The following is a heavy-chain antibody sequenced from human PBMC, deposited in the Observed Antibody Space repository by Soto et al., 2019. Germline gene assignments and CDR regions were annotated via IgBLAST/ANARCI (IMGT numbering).Heavy chain of an antibody. J-gene: IGHJ6*02. V-gene: IGHV1-69*12. Sequence: QVQLVQSGAEVKKPGSSVKVSCKASGGTFSSYAITWVRQAPGQGLEWMGGIIPIFGTANYAQKFQGRVTITADESTSTAYMELSSLRSEDTAVYYCVSHSHGDSSYYYGMDVWGQGTTVTVSS. D-gene: IGHD4-17*01. CDR1: GGTFSSYA. CDR2: IIPIFGTA. CDR3: VSHSHGDSSYYYGMDV.